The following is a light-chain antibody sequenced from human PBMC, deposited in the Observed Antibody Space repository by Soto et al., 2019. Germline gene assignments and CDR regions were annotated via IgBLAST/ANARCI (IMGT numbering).Light chain of an antibody. V-gene: IGKV3-15*01. CDR1: QSVSSN. CDR3: QQYNNWPRT. J-gene: IGKJ1*01. CDR2: GAS. Sequence: EIVLTQSPGTLSLSPGERATLSCRASQSVSSNLAWYQQKPGQAPRLLIYGASTRATVIPARFSGSGYGTEFTITIRSLQSEDFAVYYCQQYNNWPRTFRQGTKVDIK.